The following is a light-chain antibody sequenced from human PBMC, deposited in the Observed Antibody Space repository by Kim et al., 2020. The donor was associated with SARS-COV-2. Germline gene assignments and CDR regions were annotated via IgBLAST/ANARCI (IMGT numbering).Light chain of an antibody. CDR1: QSVSSN. V-gene: IGKV3-15*01. CDR2: AAS. Sequence: EIVMTQSPATLSVSPGERATLSCRASQSVSSNLAWYQQKPGQAPRLLIYAASTRATGIPARFSGSGSGTEFTLTISSLQSEDFAVYYCQQYNKWPSYTFGQGTKLEI. CDR3: QQYNKWPSYT. J-gene: IGKJ2*01.